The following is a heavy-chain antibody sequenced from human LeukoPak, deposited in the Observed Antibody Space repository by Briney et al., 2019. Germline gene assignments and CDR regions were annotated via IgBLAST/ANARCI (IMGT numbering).Heavy chain of an antibody. D-gene: IGHD7-27*01. CDR1: GGSISSYY. CDR2: IYYSGST. Sequence: SETLSLTCTVSGGSISSYYWSWIRQPPGKGLEWIGYIYYSGSTNYNPSLKSRVTISVDASKNQFSLKLSSVTAADTAVYYCARVGTNWGTYNWFDPWGQGTLVTVSS. CDR3: ARVGTNWGTYNWFDP. J-gene: IGHJ5*02. V-gene: IGHV4-59*01.